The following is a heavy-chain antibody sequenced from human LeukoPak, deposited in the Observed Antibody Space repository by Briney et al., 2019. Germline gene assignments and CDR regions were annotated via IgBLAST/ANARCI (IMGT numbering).Heavy chain of an antibody. CDR3: ARDIVVVPAAIYYYYGMDV. Sequence: GGSLRLSCAASGFTLSSCWMSWVRQAPGKGLEWVANIKQDGSEKYYVDSVKGRFTISRDNAKNSLYLQMNSLRAEDTAVYYCARDIVVVPAAIYYYYGMDVWGQGTTVTVSS. CDR2: IKQDGSEK. V-gene: IGHV3-7*01. CDR1: GFTLSSCW. J-gene: IGHJ6*02. D-gene: IGHD2-2*01.